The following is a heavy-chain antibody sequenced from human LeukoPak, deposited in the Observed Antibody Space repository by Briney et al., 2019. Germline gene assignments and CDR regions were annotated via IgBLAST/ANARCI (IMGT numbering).Heavy chain of an antibody. V-gene: IGHV4-38-2*02. CDR2: IYHSGRT. D-gene: IGHD3-16*02. J-gene: IGHJ4*02. CDR3: ARYDVWGSYRAFDY. CDR1: GYSISSGYY. Sequence: SETLSLTCTVSGYSISSGYYWGWIRQPPGKGLEWVGSIYHSGRTYQNPSLKSRLTTSVDTSKNQFSLKLSSVTAADTAVYYCARYDVWGSYRAFDYWGQGTLVTVSS.